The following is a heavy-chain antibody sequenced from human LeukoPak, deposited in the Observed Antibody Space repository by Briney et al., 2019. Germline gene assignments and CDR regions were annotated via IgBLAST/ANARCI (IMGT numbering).Heavy chain of an antibody. CDR2: IYSGGRT. Sequence: PGGSLRLSCAASGFTVSSNYMSWVRQAPGKGLEWVSNIYSGGRTHYADSVRGRFTVTRDNSKNTLYLQMNSLRTEDTAVYYCARERRGRLVHWGQGTLVTVSS. V-gene: IGHV3-66*02. CDR1: GFTVSSNY. CDR3: ARERRGRLVH. D-gene: IGHD6-25*01. J-gene: IGHJ4*02.